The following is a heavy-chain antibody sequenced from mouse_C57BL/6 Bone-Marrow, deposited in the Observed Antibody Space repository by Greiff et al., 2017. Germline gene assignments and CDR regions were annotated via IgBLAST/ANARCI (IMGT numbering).Heavy chain of an antibody. D-gene: IGHD2-3*01. Sequence: EVKVEESGGGLVKPGGSLKLSCAASGFTFSSYAMSWVRQTPEKRLEWVATISDGGSYTYYPDNVKGRFTISRDNAKNNLYLQMSHLKSEDTAMYYCARDDGSLMDYWGQGTSVTVSS. J-gene: IGHJ4*01. CDR3: ARDDGSLMDY. CDR1: GFTFSSYA. V-gene: IGHV5-4*01. CDR2: ISDGGSYT.